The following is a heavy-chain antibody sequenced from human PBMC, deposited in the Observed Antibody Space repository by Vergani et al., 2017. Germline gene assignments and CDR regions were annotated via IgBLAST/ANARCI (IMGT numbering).Heavy chain of an antibody. J-gene: IGHJ5*01. CDR2: IKSDGSIT. Sequence: DVHLAESGGGFFQPGGSLRLSCSASGFSFNSYWMHWVRQVPGKGLFWVSRIKSDGSITAYADSVKGRFTISRDNAQNTLYLQMNSLRVEDTGVYYCARARCIETCYMSYWLDSWGQGTLVTVSS. CDR1: GFSFNSYW. CDR3: ARARCIETCYMSYWLDS. D-gene: IGHD3-9*01. V-gene: IGHV3-74*03.